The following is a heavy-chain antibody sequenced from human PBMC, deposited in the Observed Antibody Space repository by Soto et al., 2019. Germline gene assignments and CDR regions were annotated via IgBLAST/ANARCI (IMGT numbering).Heavy chain of an antibody. D-gene: IGHD3-22*01. Sequence: ASVKVSCKASGFTFTSSAVQWVRQARGQRLEWIGWIVVGSGNTNYAQKFQERVTITRDMSTSTAYMELSSLRSEDTAVYYCAADGSTYYYDSSGRTLDYWGQGTLVTVSS. CDR2: IVVGSGNT. J-gene: IGHJ4*02. CDR3: AADGSTYYYDSSGRTLDY. V-gene: IGHV1-58*01. CDR1: GFTFTSSA.